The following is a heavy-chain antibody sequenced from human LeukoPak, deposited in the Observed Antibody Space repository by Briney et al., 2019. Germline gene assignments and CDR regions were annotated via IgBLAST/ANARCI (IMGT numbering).Heavy chain of an antibody. D-gene: IGHD3-22*01. Sequence: GGSLRLSCAASGFTFSNYWMSWVRQAPGKGPEWVANIKQDGYEEYYVDSLKGRFTISRDNSKNTLYLQMNNLRAEDTAMYYCARAAYDSNGFTANHDYWGQGTLVTVSS. CDR2: IKQDGYEE. J-gene: IGHJ4*02. CDR1: GFTFSNYW. CDR3: ARAAYDSNGFTANHDY. V-gene: IGHV3-7*03.